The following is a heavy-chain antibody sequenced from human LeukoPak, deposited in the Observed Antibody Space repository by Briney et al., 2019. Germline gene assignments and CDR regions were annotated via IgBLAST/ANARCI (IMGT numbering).Heavy chain of an antibody. Sequence: ASVKVSCKASGYTFTSYYMHWVRQAPGQGLEWMGIINPSGGSTSYAQKFQGRVTMTRDTSTSTVYLELSSLRSEDTAVYYCTRAITMIVVAPDYWGQGTLVTVSS. CDR3: TRAITMIVVAPDY. J-gene: IGHJ4*02. CDR2: INPSGGST. CDR1: GYTFTSYY. V-gene: IGHV1-46*01. D-gene: IGHD3-22*01.